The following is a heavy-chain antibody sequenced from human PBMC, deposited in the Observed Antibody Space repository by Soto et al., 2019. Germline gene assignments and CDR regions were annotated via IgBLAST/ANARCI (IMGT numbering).Heavy chain of an antibody. V-gene: IGHV6-1*01. J-gene: IGHJ5*02. CDR2: TYYRSKWYN. D-gene: IGHD1-1*01. CDR3: TREVEHQLAYNWFDP. Sequence: PSQTLSLTCVISGDSVSSNSAAWTWIRQSPSRGLEFLGRTYYRSKWYNDYAISVKSRISINSDTSKNQFSLQLNSVTPEDTAMYYCTREVEHQLAYNWFDPWGQGTLVTVSS. CDR1: GDSVSSNSAA.